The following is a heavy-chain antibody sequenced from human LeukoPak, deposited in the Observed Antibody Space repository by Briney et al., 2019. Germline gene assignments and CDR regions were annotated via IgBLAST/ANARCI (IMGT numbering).Heavy chain of an antibody. Sequence: SETLSLTCTVSGGSVNSARHYWAWIRQSPGKGLEYIGNVYHSGAIDYNPSLKNRVTISMDTSKNQFYLKLTSVTAADTAVYYCARRTGDTRRIDYYYYMDVWGKGTTVIVS. D-gene: IGHD2-21*02. V-gene: IGHV4-39*01. CDR1: GGSVNSARHY. CDR3: ARRTGDTRRIDYYYYMDV. CDR2: VYHSGAI. J-gene: IGHJ6*03.